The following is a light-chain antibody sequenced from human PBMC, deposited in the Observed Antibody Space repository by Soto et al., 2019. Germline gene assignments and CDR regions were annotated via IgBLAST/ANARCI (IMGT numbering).Light chain of an antibody. Sequence: EIVMTQSPATLSVSPGERATLSCRASQSVSSNLAWYQQKPGQAPRLLIFGASNRATGIPARFSGSGSGTEFTLTISSLRSEDFAVYYCQQYHNWPPRTFGGGTKVDIK. J-gene: IGKJ4*01. CDR3: QQYHNWPPRT. V-gene: IGKV3-15*01. CDR1: QSVSSN. CDR2: GAS.